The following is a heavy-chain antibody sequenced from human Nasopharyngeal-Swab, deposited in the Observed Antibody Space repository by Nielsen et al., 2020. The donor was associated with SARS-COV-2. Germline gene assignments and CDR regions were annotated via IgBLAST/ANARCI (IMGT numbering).Heavy chain of an antibody. D-gene: IGHD6-19*01. CDR3: ARTSTLTTYSSGWNDAFDI. CDR2: IDWDDDK. J-gene: IGHJ3*02. Sequence: WIRQPPGKALEWLARIDWDDDKFYSTSLKTRLTISKDTSKNQMVLTMTNMDPVDTATYYCARTSTLTTYSSGWNDAFDIWGQGTMVTVSS. V-gene: IGHV2-70*04.